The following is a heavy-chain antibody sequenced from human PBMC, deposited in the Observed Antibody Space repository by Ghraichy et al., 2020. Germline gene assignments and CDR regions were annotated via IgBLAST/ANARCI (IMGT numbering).Heavy chain of an antibody. Sequence: GGSLRLSCTASGFTFGDYAMSWFRQAPGKGLEWVGFIRSKAYGGTTEYAASVKGRFTISRDDSKSIAYLQMNSLKTEDTAVYYCTRVEITMIVVVIYVFDYWGQGTLVTVSS. J-gene: IGHJ4*02. V-gene: IGHV3-49*03. D-gene: IGHD3-22*01. CDR3: TRVEITMIVVVIYVFDY. CDR2: IRSKAYGGTT. CDR1: GFTFGDYA.